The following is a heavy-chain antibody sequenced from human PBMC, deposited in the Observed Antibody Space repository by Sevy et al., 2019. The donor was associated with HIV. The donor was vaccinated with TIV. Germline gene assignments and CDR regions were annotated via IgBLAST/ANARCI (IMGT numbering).Heavy chain of an antibody. Sequence: GGSLRLSCAASGFTFSSYGMHWVRQAPGKGLEWVAFIRYDGSNKYYADSVKGRFTISRDNSKNTLYLQMNSLRAEETAVYYCAKCDYIWGSYRLIDYWGQGTLVTVSS. CDR1: GFTFSSYG. CDR3: AKCDYIWGSYRLIDY. CDR2: IRYDGSNK. V-gene: IGHV3-30*02. D-gene: IGHD3-16*02. J-gene: IGHJ4*02.